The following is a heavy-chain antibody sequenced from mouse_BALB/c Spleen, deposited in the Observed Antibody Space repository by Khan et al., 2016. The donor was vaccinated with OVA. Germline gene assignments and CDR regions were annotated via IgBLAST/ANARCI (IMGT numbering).Heavy chain of an antibody. CDR1: GYTFTSYW. J-gene: IGHJ2*01. CDR2: TNPTNGRT. D-gene: IGHD1-1*01. Sequence: VQLQQSGAELVKAGASVKMSCKASGYTFTSYWMHWVKQRLGQGLEWVAETNPTNGRTYYKEKFKSKATLTVDKSYSTAYMLLSGPTFEDSAVYYCARIKKIVATYFDYWGQGTTLTVSS. V-gene: IGHV1S81*02. CDR3: ARIKKIVATYFDY.